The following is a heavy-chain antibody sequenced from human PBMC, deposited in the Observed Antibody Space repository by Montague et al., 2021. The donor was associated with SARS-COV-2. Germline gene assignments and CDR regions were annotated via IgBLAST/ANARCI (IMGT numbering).Heavy chain of an antibody. J-gene: IGHJ6*02. Sequence: SETLSLTCTVSGGSIRGYYWNWIRQPPGKGLEWIGYIYSSGSTNYNPSLKSRVTMSVDTSKNQLSLNLSSVTAADTAVYYCARDSLVASYYYYGVDVWGQGTTVTVAS. CDR2: IYSSGST. V-gene: IGHV4-59*13. D-gene: IGHD2-2*01. CDR1: GGSIRGYY. CDR3: ARDSLVASYYYYGVDV.